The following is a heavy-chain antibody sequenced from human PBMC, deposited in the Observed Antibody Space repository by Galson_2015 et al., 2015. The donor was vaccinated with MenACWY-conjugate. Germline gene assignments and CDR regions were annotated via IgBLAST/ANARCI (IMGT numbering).Heavy chain of an antibody. D-gene: IGHD1-26*01. CDR1: GFTFSNAW. J-gene: IGHJ6*02. CDR3: ATTTISGSYGGGRGMEV. CDR2: IRSNIDGGKS. Sequence: SLRLSCAASGFTFSNAWMSWVRQAPGKGLEWVGRIRSNIDGGKSDDSAPVKVRFTIARDDSKDTLHLQMDSLKTEDIAVYYCATTTISGSYGGGRGMEVWGQGTTVTVSS. V-gene: IGHV3-15*01.